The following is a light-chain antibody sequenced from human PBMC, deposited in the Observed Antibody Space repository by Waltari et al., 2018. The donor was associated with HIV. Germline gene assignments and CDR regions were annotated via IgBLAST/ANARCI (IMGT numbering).Light chain of an antibody. CDR3: CSYAHNDPWV. V-gene: IGLV2-23*02. Sequence: QSALTQPASVSGSPGQSITISCTGTRSDVASYNLFSWYQHPPGKAPKLIISEVSKRPSGVSNRFSGSKSGTTASLTISGLQAEDEADYHCCSYAHNDPWVFGGGTRLTVL. CDR2: EVS. CDR1: RSDVASYNL. J-gene: IGLJ3*02.